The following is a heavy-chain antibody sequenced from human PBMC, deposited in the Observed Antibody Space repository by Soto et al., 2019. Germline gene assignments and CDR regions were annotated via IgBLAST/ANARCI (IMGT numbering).Heavy chain of an antibody. CDR2: IIPIFGTA. CDR1: GGTFSSYA. Sequence: SVKVSCKASGGTFSSYAISWVRQAPGQGLEWMGGIIPIFGTANYAQKFQGRVTMTEDTSTDTAYMELSSLRSEDTAVYYCATPLLTDRYYYGMDVWGQGTTVTVSS. D-gene: IGHD2-15*01. V-gene: IGHV1-69*06. CDR3: ATPLLTDRYYYGMDV. J-gene: IGHJ6*02.